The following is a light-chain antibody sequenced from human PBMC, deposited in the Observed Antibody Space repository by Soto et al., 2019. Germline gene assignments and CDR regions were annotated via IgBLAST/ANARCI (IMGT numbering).Light chain of an antibody. Sequence: DIQMTQSPSTLSASVGDRVTITCRASQSISSWLAWFQQRPGKVPKRLIYGAYTLESGVPSRFSGSGSGTEFTLTISSLQPEDFATYYCLQHNSYPLSFGGGTKVEMK. CDR2: GAY. CDR1: QSISSW. CDR3: LQHNSYPLS. V-gene: IGKV1-5*01. J-gene: IGKJ4*01.